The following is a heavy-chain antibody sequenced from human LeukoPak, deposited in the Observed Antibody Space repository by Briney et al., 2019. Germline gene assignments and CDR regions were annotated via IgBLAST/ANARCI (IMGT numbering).Heavy chain of an antibody. CDR1: GGSISPYY. D-gene: IGHD5-24*01. CDR3: ARQSPLSPDGYSLDY. Sequence: SETLSLTCTVSGGSISPYYWTWIRQPPGKGLEWLAYIYYSGTTNYNPSLKSRVTISVDTSKSQVSLRLSSVTAADTAVYYCARQSPLSPDGYSLDYWGQGTLVTVSS. V-gene: IGHV4-59*08. J-gene: IGHJ4*02. CDR2: IYYSGTT.